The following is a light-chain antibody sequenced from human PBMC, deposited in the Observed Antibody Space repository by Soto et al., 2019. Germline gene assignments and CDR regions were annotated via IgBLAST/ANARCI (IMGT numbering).Light chain of an antibody. V-gene: IGLV1-44*01. CDR1: SANIGLND. J-gene: IGLJ2*01. Sequence: QSVLTQPPSASGTPGQTVTISCSGSSANIGLNDVHWYRQLSGTAPQILIYDTNQQATGVPDRFSGSRSGTSASLAIHGLQSEDEADYHCAAWDDGLNGPVFGGGTKVTFL. CDR2: DTN. CDR3: AAWDDGLNGPV.